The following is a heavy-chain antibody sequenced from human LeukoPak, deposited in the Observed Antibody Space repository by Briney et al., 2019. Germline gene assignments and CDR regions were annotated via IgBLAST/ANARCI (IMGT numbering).Heavy chain of an antibody. CDR1: GYTLTELS. Sequence: ASVKVSCKVSGYTLTELSMHWVRQAPGKGLEWMGGFDPEDGETIYAQKFQGRVTMTEDTSTDTAYMELSSLRSEDTAVYYCAARGYSSSWYVYWGQGTLVTVSS. CDR3: AARGYSSSWYVY. CDR2: FDPEDGET. J-gene: IGHJ4*02. V-gene: IGHV1-24*01. D-gene: IGHD6-13*01.